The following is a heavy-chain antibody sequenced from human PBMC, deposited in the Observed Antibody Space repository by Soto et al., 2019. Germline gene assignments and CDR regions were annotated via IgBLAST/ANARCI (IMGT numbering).Heavy chain of an antibody. D-gene: IGHD2-15*01. V-gene: IGHV1-8*01. CDR2: MNPNSGNT. CDR3: ARGHCSGGSCYSSHAFDI. CDR1: GYTFTSYD. Sequence: VKVSCKASGYTFTSYDINWVRQATGQGLEWMGWMNPNSGNTGYAQKFQGRVTMTRNTSISTAYMELSSLRSEDTAVYYCARGHCSGGSCYSSHAFDIWGQGTMVTVSS. J-gene: IGHJ3*02.